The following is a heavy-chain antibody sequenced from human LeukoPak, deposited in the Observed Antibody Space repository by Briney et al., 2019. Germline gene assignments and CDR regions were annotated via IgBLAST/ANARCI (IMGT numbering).Heavy chain of an antibody. CDR1: GFTFSSYD. Sequence: GGSLRLSCAASGFTFSSYDMHWVRQATGKGLEWVSAIGTAGDTYYPGSVKGRFTISRENAKNSLYLQMNSLRAGDTAVYYCARAGYSSGWCDYWGQGTLVTVSS. V-gene: IGHV3-13*04. D-gene: IGHD6-19*01. CDR3: ARAGYSSGWCDY. CDR2: IGTAGDT. J-gene: IGHJ4*02.